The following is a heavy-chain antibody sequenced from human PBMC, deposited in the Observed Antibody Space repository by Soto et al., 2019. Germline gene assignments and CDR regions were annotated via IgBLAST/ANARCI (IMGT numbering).Heavy chain of an antibody. Sequence: QVQLVQSGAEVKKPGSSVKVSCKASGGTFSSYAISWVRQAPGQGLEWMGGIIPIFGTANYAQKIQGRVTITADESTSTAYMELSSLRSEDTAVYYCAGTKYCSGGSCYSGFDYWGQGTLVTVSS. CDR1: GGTFSSYA. CDR2: IIPIFGTA. J-gene: IGHJ4*02. D-gene: IGHD2-15*01. V-gene: IGHV1-69*01. CDR3: AGTKYCSGGSCYSGFDY.